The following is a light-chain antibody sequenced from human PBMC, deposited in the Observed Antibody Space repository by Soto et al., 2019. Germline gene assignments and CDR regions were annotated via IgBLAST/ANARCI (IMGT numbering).Light chain of an antibody. CDR3: QHYNVYSWT. CDR1: QSISIW. J-gene: IGKJ1*01. CDR2: GTS. V-gene: IGKV1-5*03. Sequence: DIHMTQSPSTLSASVGDRVTITCRASQSISIWLAWYQQKPGRAPNLLIYGTSSLESGVPSRFSGSGSGTEFTLTVSSLQPDDFATYYCQHYNVYSWTFGQGTKVEIK.